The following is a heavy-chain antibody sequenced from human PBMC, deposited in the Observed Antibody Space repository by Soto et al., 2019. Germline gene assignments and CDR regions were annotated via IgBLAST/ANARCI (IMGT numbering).Heavy chain of an antibody. CDR3: ARDWENSSGWYPNDY. CDR1: GFTFSSYS. Sequence: GGSLRLSCAASGFTFSSYSMNWVRQAPGKGLEWVSYISSSSSTIYYADSVKGRFTISRDNAKNSLYLQMNSLRDEDTAVYYCARDWENSSGWYPNDYWGQGTLVTVSS. V-gene: IGHV3-48*02. CDR2: ISSSSSTI. J-gene: IGHJ4*02. D-gene: IGHD6-19*01.